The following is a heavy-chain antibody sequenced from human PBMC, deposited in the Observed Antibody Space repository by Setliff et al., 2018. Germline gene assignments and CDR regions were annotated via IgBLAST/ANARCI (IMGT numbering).Heavy chain of an antibody. CDR2: ISAYTGKT. J-gene: IGHJ4*02. CDR3: ARAPRLEWVLPTFDY. Sequence: ASVKVSCKAVGYTFLSYGLSWVRQAPGQGLEWMGWISAYTGKTDYAQNFQGRVTMTTXXXTXTXYXXXXXXXXXXTAVYFCARAPRLEWVLPTFDYWGQGTPVTVSS. CDR1: GYTFLSYG. D-gene: IGHD3-3*01. V-gene: IGHV1-18*01.